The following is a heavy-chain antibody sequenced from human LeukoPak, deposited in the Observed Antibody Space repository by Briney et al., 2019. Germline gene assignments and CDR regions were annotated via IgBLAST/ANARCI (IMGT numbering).Heavy chain of an antibody. J-gene: IGHJ4*02. Sequence: SETLSLTCTVSGGSISSSSYYWGSIRQPPGKGLEWIGSIYYSGSTYYNPSLKRRVTISVDTSKNQFSLKLSSVTAADTAVYYCARHGGETFSFDYWGQGTLVTVSS. CDR3: ARHGGETFSFDY. D-gene: IGHD3-16*01. CDR1: GGSISSSSYY. V-gene: IGHV4-39*01. CDR2: IYYSGST.